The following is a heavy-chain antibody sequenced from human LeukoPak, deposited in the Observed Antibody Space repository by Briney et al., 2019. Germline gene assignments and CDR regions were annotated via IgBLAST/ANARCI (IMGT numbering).Heavy chain of an antibody. CDR3: ARDSRRGRRATVTSNPFDY. J-gene: IGHJ4*02. V-gene: IGHV4-39*07. CDR2: IYYSGST. Sequence: SETLSLTCTVSGGSISSSSYYWGWIRQPPGKGLEWIGSIYYSGSTYYNPSLKSRVTISVDTSKNQFSLKLSSVTAADTAVYYCARDSRRGRRATVTSNPFDYWGQGTLVTVSS. CDR1: GGSISSSSYY. D-gene: IGHD4-17*01.